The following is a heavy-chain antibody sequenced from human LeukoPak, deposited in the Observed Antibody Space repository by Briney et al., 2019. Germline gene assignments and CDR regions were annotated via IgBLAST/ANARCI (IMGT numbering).Heavy chain of an antibody. CDR1: GGSISSSNYY. V-gene: IGHV4-39*07. J-gene: IGHJ5*02. CDR3: ARRPHLFYSPNWFDP. CDR2: LFYSGST. D-gene: IGHD4-11*01. Sequence: TPSETLSLTCTVSGGSISSSNYYWGWIRQPPGKGLEWIGSLFYSGSTYYNPSLKSRVTISVDTSKNQFSLKLSSVTAADTAVYYCARRPHLFYSPNWFDPWGQGTLVTVSS.